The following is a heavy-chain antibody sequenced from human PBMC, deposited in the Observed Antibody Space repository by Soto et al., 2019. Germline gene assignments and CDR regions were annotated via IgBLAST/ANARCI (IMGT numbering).Heavy chain of an antibody. Sequence: ETLSLTCTVSGGSISGYYWSWIRQPPGKGLEWIGYIYYRGSTNYNPSLKSRVTISVDTSKNQFSLKLSSVTAADTAVYYCARDSGRMYYDSWSGYDYGMDVWGQGTTVTVSS. CDR2: IYYRGST. J-gene: IGHJ6*02. V-gene: IGHV4-59*01. CDR1: GGSISGYY. D-gene: IGHD3-3*01. CDR3: ARDSGRMYYDSWSGYDYGMDV.